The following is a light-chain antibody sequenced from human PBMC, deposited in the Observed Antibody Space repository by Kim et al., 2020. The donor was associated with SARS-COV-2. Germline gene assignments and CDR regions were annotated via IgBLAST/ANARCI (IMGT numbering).Light chain of an antibody. CDR1: QSVSKNY. V-gene: IGKV3-20*01. CDR3: QQYGSSPT. CDR2: GTS. J-gene: IGKJ1*01. Sequence: EIVLTQSPGTLSLSPGDRATLSCRASQSVSKNYLAWYQQRPGRAPMVLIYGTSNRATGIPDRFSGSGSGTDFTLTISSLDPEDFGVYYCQQYGSSPTFGQGTKVDIK.